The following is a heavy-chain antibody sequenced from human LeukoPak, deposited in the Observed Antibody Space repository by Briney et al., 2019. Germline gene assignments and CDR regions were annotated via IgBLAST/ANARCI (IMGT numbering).Heavy chain of an antibody. J-gene: IGHJ3*02. Sequence: GGSLRLSCAASGFTVSNYWMHWVRQAPGKGLVWVSRINFDGSTNYADSVKGRFTISGDSAKNTLYLQMNSLRAEDTAVYYCLTIVETTIDAFDIWGQGTMVTVSS. CDR2: INFDGST. D-gene: IGHD1-26*01. V-gene: IGHV3-74*01. CDR3: LTIVETTIDAFDI. CDR1: GFTVSNYW.